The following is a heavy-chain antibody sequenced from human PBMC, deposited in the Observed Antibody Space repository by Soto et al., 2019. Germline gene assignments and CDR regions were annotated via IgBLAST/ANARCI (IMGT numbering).Heavy chain of an antibody. CDR1: GSSITIHY. V-gene: IGHV4-59*11. D-gene: IGHD2-21*02. CDR3: ARDLWGSCGAACYPLDV. Sequence: SETLSLTLPVIGSSITIHYLRWIRQPPGKGLEWIGYMYNTGSTIYNPSLKSRVTISVDTSKNQFSLKLNSVTAADTAVYYCARDLWGSCGAACYPLDVWGQGTTVT. J-gene: IGHJ6*02. CDR2: MYNTGST.